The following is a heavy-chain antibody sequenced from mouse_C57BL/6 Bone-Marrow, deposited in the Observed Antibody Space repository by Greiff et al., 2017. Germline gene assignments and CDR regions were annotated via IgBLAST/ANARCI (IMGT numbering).Heavy chain of an antibody. CDR3: ARIDYYGSRWYFDV. CDR1: GYAFSSSW. J-gene: IGHJ1*03. CDR2: IYPGDGDT. D-gene: IGHD1-1*01. V-gene: IGHV1-82*01. Sequence: QVQLKESGPELVKPGASVKISCKASGYAFSSSWMNWVKQRPGKGLEWIGRIYPGDGDTNYNGKFKGKATLTADKSSSTAYMQLSSLTSEDSAVYFCARIDYYGSRWYFDVWGTGTTVTVSS.